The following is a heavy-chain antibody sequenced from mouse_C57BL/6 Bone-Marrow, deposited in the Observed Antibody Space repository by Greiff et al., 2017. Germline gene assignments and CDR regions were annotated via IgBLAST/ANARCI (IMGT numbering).Heavy chain of an antibody. Sequence: QVQLQQSGPELVKPGASVKLSCKASGYTFTSYDINWVKQRPGQGLEWIGWIYPRDGSTKYNEKFKGKATLTVDTSSSTAYMELHSLTSEDSAVYFCARGTTVPDWYFDVWGTGTTVTVSS. J-gene: IGHJ1*03. CDR1: GYTFTSYD. CDR3: ARGTTVPDWYFDV. D-gene: IGHD1-1*01. CDR2: IYPRDGST. V-gene: IGHV1-85*01.